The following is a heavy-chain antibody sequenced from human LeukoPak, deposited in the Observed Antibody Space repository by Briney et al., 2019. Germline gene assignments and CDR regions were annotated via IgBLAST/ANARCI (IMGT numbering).Heavy chain of an antibody. Sequence: PSETLSLTCAVYGGSFSGYYWSWIRQPPGKGLEWIGEINHSGSTNYNPSLKSRVTISVDTSKNQFSLKLSSVTAADTAVYYCARTSGPRVEDFFDFWGQGTLVTVSS. CDR3: ARTSGPRVEDFFDF. CDR1: GGSFSGYY. CDR2: INHSGST. J-gene: IGHJ4*02. D-gene: IGHD5-24*01. V-gene: IGHV4-34*01.